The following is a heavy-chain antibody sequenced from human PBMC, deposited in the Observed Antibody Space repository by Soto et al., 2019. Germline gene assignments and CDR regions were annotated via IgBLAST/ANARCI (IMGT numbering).Heavy chain of an antibody. D-gene: IGHD3-10*02. V-gene: IGHV3-7*01. Sequence: PGGSLRLSCAASGVTFSSDWMSWVRQAPGKGLEWVANIKQDGSEKYYVDSVKGRFTISRDNAKNSLYLQMNSLRAEDTAVYYCAFDLFGELYYYYYYMDVWGKGTTVTVSS. CDR3: AFDLFGELYYYYYYMDV. J-gene: IGHJ6*03. CDR2: IKQDGSEK. CDR1: GVTFSSDW.